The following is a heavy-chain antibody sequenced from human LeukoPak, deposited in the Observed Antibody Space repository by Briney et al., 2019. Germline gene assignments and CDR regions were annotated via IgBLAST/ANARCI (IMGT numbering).Heavy chain of an antibody. D-gene: IGHD1-26*01. CDR2: LYFTGNT. J-gene: IGHJ4*02. CDR1: GGSISNYY. V-gene: IGHV4-4*07. CDR3: ARSYYDADGYLSHFDY. Sequence: SETLSLTCIVSGGSISNYYWSWIRQPAGKGLEWIGRLYFTGNTHYNPSLTSRVTMSLDTSKNQFSLKLTSVTAADTAVYYCARSYYDADGYLSHFDYWGQGTLVTVSS.